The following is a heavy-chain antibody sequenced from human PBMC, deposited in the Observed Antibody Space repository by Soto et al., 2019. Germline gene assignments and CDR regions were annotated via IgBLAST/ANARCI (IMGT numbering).Heavy chain of an antibody. V-gene: IGHV3-23*01. Sequence: GGSLRLSCAASGFSFSTYAMSWVRQAPGKGLEWVSGVSGGSGTSTYYADSVKGRFTISRDNSENTFSLQLNSLRAEDTTANFCARGGSGWFNWFDSWGRGTLVTVSS. J-gene: IGHJ5*01. D-gene: IGHD6-19*01. CDR3: ARGGSGWFNWFDS. CDR1: GFSFSTYA. CDR2: VSGGSGTST.